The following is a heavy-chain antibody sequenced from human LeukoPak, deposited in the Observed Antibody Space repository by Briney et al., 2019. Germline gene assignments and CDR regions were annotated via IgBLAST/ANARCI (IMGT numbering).Heavy chain of an antibody. CDR2: INPNSGGT. V-gene: IGHV1-2*02. CDR3: ATAQRRGYSPLYYYYGMDV. Sequence: ASVKVSCKASGYTFTGYYMHWVRQAPGQGLEWMGWINPNSGGTNYAQKFQGRVTMTEDTSTDTAYMELSSLRSEVTAVYYCATAQRRGYSPLYYYYGMDVWGQGTTVTVSS. J-gene: IGHJ6*02. CDR1: GYTFTGYY. D-gene: IGHD5-12*01.